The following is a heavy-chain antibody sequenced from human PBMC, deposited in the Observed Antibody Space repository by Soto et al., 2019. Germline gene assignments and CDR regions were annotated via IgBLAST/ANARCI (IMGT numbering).Heavy chain of an antibody. Sequence: EVLLVETGGALIQPGGSLRLSCAASGFDVSYNYMSWVRQAPGKGLEWLSIIHPDGATYYAGSVKGRFTISRDNSKNTVHLQMNDLRGDDTAVYYCGSIAVAGGFDPWGQGTLVTVSS. V-gene: IGHV3-53*02. CDR3: GSIAVAGGFDP. J-gene: IGHJ5*02. CDR1: GFDVSYNY. D-gene: IGHD6-19*01. CDR2: IHPDGAT.